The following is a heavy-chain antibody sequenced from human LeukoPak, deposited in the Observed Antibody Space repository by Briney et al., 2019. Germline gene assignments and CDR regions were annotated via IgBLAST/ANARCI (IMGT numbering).Heavy chain of an antibody. CDR3: ARSGPHRRSYGPWYYYYGMDV. Sequence: SETLSLTCTVSGDSISSTNYFWGWIRQPPGKGLEWIGEISYTGYTYYNPSLKSRVTISVDTSKNQFSLKLSSVTAADTAVYYCARSGPHRRSYGPWYYYYGMDVWGQGTTVTVSS. V-gene: IGHV4-39*07. J-gene: IGHJ6*02. CDR2: ISYTGYT. D-gene: IGHD5-18*01. CDR1: GDSISSTNYF.